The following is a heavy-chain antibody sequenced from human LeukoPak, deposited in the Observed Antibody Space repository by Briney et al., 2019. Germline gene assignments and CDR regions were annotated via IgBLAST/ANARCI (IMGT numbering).Heavy chain of an antibody. D-gene: IGHD3-22*01. CDR1: GFTFSSYG. V-gene: IGHV3-30*18. Sequence: PRGSLRLSCAASGFTFSSYGMHWVRQAPGKRLEWVAAISHDGSNKYYADSVKGRFTISRDNSKNTLYLQMNSLRAEDTTVYNCAKDGYDGSGAYIDYWGQGTLVIVSS. CDR3: AKDGYDGSGAYIDY. CDR2: ISHDGSNK. J-gene: IGHJ4*02.